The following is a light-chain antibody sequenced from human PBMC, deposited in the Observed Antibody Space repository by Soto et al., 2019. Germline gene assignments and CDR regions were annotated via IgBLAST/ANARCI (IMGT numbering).Light chain of an antibody. CDR2: NNN. CDR1: WSNIGDNT. Sequence: QFVLTQPPSASGTPGQRVTISCSGSWSNIGDNTVDWYQQLPGTAPKLLIYNNNQRPSGVPDRFSGSKSGTSASLAISGLQSEDEADYYCAAWDDNLNGRVFGGGTKLTVL. CDR3: AAWDDNLNGRV. V-gene: IGLV1-44*01. J-gene: IGLJ3*02.